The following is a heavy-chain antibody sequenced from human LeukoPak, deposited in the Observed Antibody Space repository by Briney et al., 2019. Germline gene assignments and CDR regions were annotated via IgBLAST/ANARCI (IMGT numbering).Heavy chain of an antibody. V-gene: IGHV5-51*01. Sequence: PGESLKISCKGSGYSFTTSWTGWVRQMPGKGLEWMGIIYPDDSDTRYSPSFQGQVTTSADKSISTAYLQWSSLKASDTAMYYCARQRPGPFDYWGQGTLVTVSS. CDR3: ARQRPGPFDY. CDR1: GYSFTTSW. CDR2: IYPDDSDT. J-gene: IGHJ4*02. D-gene: IGHD6-6*01.